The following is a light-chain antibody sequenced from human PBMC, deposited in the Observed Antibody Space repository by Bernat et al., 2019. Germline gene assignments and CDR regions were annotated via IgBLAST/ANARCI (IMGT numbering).Light chain of an antibody. Sequence: SSELTQDPAVSVALGQTVRITCQGDSLRSYYASWYQQKPGQAPVLVIYGKNNRPSGIPDRFSGSSSGNTASLTITAAQAEDEADYYCNSRDSSGNHLDVVFGGGTKLTVL. CDR1: SLRSYY. CDR2: GKN. J-gene: IGLJ2*01. V-gene: IGLV3-19*01. CDR3: NSRDSSGNHLDVV.